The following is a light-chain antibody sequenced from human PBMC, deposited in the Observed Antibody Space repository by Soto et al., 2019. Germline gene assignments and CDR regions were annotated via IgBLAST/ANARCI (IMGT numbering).Light chain of an antibody. CDR2: LGS. CDR3: MQALQTPLS. J-gene: IGKJ4*01. V-gene: IGKV2-28*01. CDR1: QSLLQSNGYNY. Sequence: EIVMTQSPLSLPVTPGEPASISCRSSQSLLQSNGYNYLDWYLQKPGQSPQLLIYLGSNRASGVPDRFSGSGSGTDFTLKISRVEAEDVGVYYCMQALQTPLSFGGGTKLEIK.